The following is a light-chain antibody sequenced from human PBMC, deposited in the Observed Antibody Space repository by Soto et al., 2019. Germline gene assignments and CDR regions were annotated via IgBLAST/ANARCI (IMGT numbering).Light chain of an antibody. J-gene: IGKJ3*01. Sequence: PGARATLSCRASQSIARSYFGWYQQKPGQAPRLLIYGTSSRATGIPDRFSGSGSGTDFTLTITRLEPEDVAVYYCQHYGTSPFTFGPGTKVEIK. V-gene: IGKV3-20*01. CDR2: GTS. CDR1: QSIARSY. CDR3: QHYGTSPFT.